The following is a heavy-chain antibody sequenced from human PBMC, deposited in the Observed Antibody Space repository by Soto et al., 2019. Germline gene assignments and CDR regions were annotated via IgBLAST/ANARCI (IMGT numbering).Heavy chain of an antibody. Sequence: EVQLLESGGGLVQPGGSLRLSCTASGITFNNYALSWVRQTPGKGLEWVSGISANGANTFYADSVKGRFTVPRDNSKNTLSLQMSSLRADDTAVYYCTKGHGGSTSTITSSFDSWGRGTLVTVSS. D-gene: IGHD5-12*01. CDR1: GITFNNYA. CDR2: ISANGANT. V-gene: IGHV3-23*01. J-gene: IGHJ4*02. CDR3: TKGHGGSTSTITSSFDS.